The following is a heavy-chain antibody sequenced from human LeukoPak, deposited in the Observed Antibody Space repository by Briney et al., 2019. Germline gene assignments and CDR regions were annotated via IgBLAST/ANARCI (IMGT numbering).Heavy chain of an antibody. CDR1: RGTFSSYA. J-gene: IGHJ3*02. Sequence: SVKVSCKASRGTFSSYAISWVRQAPGQGLEWMGGIIPIFGTANYAQKFQGRVTITADKSTSTAYMELSSLRSEDTAVYYCARAQYYYGSVPGAFDIWGQGTMVTVSS. D-gene: IGHD3-10*01. CDR2: IIPIFGTA. CDR3: ARAQYYYGSVPGAFDI. V-gene: IGHV1-69*06.